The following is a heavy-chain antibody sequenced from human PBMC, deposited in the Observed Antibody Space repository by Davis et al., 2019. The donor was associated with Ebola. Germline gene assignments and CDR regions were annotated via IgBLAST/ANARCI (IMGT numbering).Heavy chain of an antibody. J-gene: IGHJ6*02. V-gene: IGHV3-64*01. CDR1: GFTFSSYA. Sequence: GESLKISCAASGFTFSSYAMHWVRQAPGKGLEYVSAISSNGGSTYYANSVKGRFTISRDNSKNTLYLQMGSLRSDDTAVYYCARDGRGYSGSYLQYYYYYGMDVWGQGTTVTVSS. CDR3: ARDGRGYSGSYLQYYYYYGMDV. CDR2: ISSNGGST. D-gene: IGHD1-26*01.